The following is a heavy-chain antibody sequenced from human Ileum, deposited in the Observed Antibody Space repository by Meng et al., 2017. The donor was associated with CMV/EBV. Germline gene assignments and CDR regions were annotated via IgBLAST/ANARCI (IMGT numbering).Heavy chain of an antibody. V-gene: IGHV3-48*03. CDR1: GFTFENYE. CDR2: ITSSGNMM. Sequence: GESLKISCVSSGFTFENYEMYWVRQAPGKGLEWISYITSSGNMMHYADSVKGRFTISRENVKNSLFMQMNSLRAEDTATYFCARVPLVARRAYLDYWGQGTLVTVSS. CDR3: ARVPLVARRAYLDY. D-gene: IGHD5-12*01. J-gene: IGHJ4*02.